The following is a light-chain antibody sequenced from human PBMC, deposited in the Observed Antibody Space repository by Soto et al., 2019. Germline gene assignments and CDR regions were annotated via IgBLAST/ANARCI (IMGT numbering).Light chain of an antibody. CDR3: QQRSDWPST. CDR2: DAS. V-gene: IGKV3-11*01. J-gene: IGKJ4*01. CDR1: QSVSSY. Sequence: EIVLTQSPATLSVSPGERATLSCRASQSVSSYLAWYQQKPGQAPRLLIYDASNRATGIPARFSGSGSGTDFTPTISSLAPEDFAFYYCQQRSDWPSTFGGGTKVQIK.